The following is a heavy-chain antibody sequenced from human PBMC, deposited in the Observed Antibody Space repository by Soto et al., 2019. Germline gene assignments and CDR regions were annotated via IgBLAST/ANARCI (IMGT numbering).Heavy chain of an antibody. CDR3: VRGGHGSGSYLGSS. J-gene: IGHJ5*02. V-gene: IGHV3-7*03. D-gene: IGHD3-10*01. CDR2: IRQDGGAQ. CDR1: GFTFNTYW. Sequence: PGGSLRLSCVASGFTFNTYWMSWVRQSPGKGLQWVANIRQDGGAQYYVDSVKGRFTISRDNAKNSVYLQMDSLRVEDTAVYYCVRGGHGSGSYLGSSWGQGILVTVSS.